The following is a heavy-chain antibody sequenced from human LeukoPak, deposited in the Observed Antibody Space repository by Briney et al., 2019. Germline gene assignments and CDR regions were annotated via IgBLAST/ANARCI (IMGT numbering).Heavy chain of an antibody. V-gene: IGHV3-23*01. CDR1: GFTFSSYA. CDR2: ISGSGGST. CDR3: AKEGQQLVDYSYYMDI. D-gene: IGHD6-13*01. Sequence: PGGSLRLSCAASGFTFSSYAMSWVRQAPGKGLEWVSAISGSGGSTYYADSVKGRFTISRDNSKNTLYLQMNSLRAEDTAVYYCAKEGQQLVDYSYYMDIWGKGTTVTVSS. J-gene: IGHJ6*03.